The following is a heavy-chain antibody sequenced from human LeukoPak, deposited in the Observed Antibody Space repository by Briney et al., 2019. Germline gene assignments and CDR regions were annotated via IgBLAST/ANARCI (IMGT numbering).Heavy chain of an antibody. CDR3: ARERGSLRGDAFDI. D-gene: IGHD3-10*01. J-gene: IGHJ3*02. Sequence: SETLSLTCTVSGGSISGYYWTWIRQPAGKGLEWIGRIYSSESTNYNPSLKSRVSMSLDTSKNQFPLKLSSVTAADTAIYYCARERGSLRGDAFDIWGQGTVVTVSS. CDR2: IYSSEST. CDR1: GGSISGYY. V-gene: IGHV4-4*07.